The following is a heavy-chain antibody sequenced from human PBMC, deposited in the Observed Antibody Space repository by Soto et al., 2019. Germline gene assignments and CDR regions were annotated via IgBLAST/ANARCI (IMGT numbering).Heavy chain of an antibody. Sequence: EGSLRLSCTASGFTFNDAYMTWVRQAPGKGLEWVGRIKSESAGGTIDYAAYVKGRFTISRDDSEQTLYLQMNSLNNDDTAVYYCLNNWSSWGQGTRVTVSS. CDR1: GFTFNDAY. J-gene: IGHJ4*02. D-gene: IGHD1-1*01. CDR2: IKSESAGGTI. CDR3: LNNWSS. V-gene: IGHV3-15*01.